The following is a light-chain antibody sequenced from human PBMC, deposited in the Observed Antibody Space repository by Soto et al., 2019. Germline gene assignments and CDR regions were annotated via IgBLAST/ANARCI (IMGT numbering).Light chain of an antibody. CDR2: AAS. V-gene: IGKV1-39*01. J-gene: IGKJ2*02. Sequence: DIQMTQSPSSLSASVGDRVTITCRASQSISTYLNWYQQKVGKAPKLLIYAASSLQRGVPSRFSGSGSGTXXXLXXXXLQPEDFAXXXXXQSYSTPRTFGQGTKLEIK. CDR3: XQSYSTPRT. CDR1: QSISTY.